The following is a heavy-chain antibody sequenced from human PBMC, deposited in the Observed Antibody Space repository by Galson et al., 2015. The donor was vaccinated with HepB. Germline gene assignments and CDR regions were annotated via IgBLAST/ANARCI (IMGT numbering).Heavy chain of an antibody. D-gene: IGHD2-15*01. CDR3: ARDGGRYCSGGSCYPGWFDP. CDR1: GYTFTSYA. V-gene: IGHV1-3*01. Sequence: SVKVSCKASGYTFTSYAMHWVRQAPGQRLEWMGWINAGNGNTKYSQKFQGRVTITRDTSASTAYMELSSLRSEDTAVYYCARDGGRYCSGGSCYPGWFDPWGQGTLVTVSS. J-gene: IGHJ5*02. CDR2: INAGNGNT.